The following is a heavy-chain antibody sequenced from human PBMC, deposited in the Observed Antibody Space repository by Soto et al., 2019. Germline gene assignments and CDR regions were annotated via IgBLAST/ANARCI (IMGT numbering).Heavy chain of an antibody. Sequence: QVKLVQSGAEVKKPGASVKVSCKASGYTFTSYAMHWVRQAPGQRLEWMGWINAGNGNSKYSQKFQGRVTITSDTSASTAYMELGRLRSEDTAVYYCARDIGGLDSWGQGTLVTVS. J-gene: IGHJ5*01. CDR3: ARDIGGLDS. V-gene: IGHV1-3*01. D-gene: IGHD2-15*01. CDR1: GYTFTSYA. CDR2: INAGNGNS.